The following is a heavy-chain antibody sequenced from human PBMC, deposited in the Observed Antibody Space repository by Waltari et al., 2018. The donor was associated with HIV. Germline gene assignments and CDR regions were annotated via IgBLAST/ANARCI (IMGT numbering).Heavy chain of an antibody. V-gene: IGHV4-61*02. CDR3: ARDSSDYYYGLDV. Sequence: QVKLQESGPGLVKPSQTMSLTCTVSGGSISSGSYYWSWVRQPAGKGLQWIGRIYSRGSTNYNPSLKSRVTISADTSKNQFSLKLNSVTAADTAVDFCARDSSDYYYGLDVWGQGTTVTVSS. D-gene: IGHD6-6*01. J-gene: IGHJ6*02. CDR2: IYSRGST. CDR1: GGSISSGSYY.